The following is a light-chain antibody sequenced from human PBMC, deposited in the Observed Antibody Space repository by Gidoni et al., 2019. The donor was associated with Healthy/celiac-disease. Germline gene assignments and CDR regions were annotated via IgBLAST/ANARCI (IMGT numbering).Light chain of an antibody. CDR1: QSVSSN. Sequence: EIVMTQSPATLSVSPGERATLSCRASQSVSSNLAGYQQKPGQAPRLLTYGASTRATGIQARFSGSGSGTEFTLTISSLKSEDFAVYYCQQYNNWPPLTFGGGTKVEIK. V-gene: IGKV3-15*01. CDR3: QQYNNWPPLT. CDR2: GAS. J-gene: IGKJ4*01.